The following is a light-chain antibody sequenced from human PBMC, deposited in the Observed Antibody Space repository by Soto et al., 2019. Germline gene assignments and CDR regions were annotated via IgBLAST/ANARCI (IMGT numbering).Light chain of an antibody. J-gene: IGKJ2*01. CDR2: ATS. Sequence: EIVLTQSPGTLSLSPGERATLSCRASQSVDSTSFAWYQQKPDQSPRRLIYATSTLAAGIPARFSGSGSGTDFTLTISRLEPDDVAVYYCQQYDTSPPMYTFGQGTKVEIK. V-gene: IGKV3-20*01. CDR1: QSVDSTS. CDR3: QQYDTSPPMYT.